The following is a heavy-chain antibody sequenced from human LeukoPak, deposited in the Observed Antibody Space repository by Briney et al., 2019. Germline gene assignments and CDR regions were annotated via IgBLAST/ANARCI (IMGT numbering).Heavy chain of an antibody. CDR1: GFTFSSYA. J-gene: IGHJ4*02. Sequence: GGSLRLSCAASGFTFSSYAMSWVRQAPGKGLEWVSAISGSGGSRYSADSVKGRFTISRDNSKNTLCLQMNSLRAEDTAIYYCAKDLYYYGSGNYIDYWGQGTLVTVSS. D-gene: IGHD3-10*01. CDR2: ISGSGGSR. V-gene: IGHV3-23*01. CDR3: AKDLYYYGSGNYIDY.